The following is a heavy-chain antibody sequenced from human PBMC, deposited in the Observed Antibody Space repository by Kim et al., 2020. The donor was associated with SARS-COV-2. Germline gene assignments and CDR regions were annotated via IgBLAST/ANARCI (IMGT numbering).Heavy chain of an antibody. J-gene: IGHJ6*02. CDR2: IYSGGST. V-gene: IGHV3-53*01. CDR1: GFTVSSNY. CDR3: ARDLGDYGMDD. D-gene: IGHD3-16*01. Sequence: GGSLRLSCAASGFTVSSNYMSWVRQAPGKGLEWVSVIYSGGSTYYADSLKGRFTISRDNSKNTLYLQMNSMRAEDTAVYYCARDLGDYGMDDWGQGTTVTASS.